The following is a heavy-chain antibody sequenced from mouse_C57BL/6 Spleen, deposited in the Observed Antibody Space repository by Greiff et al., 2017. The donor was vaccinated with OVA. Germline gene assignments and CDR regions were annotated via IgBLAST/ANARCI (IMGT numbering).Heavy chain of an antibody. Sequence: VKLVESGPGLVQPSQSLSITCTVSGFSLTSYGVHWVRQSPGKGLEWLGVIWRGGSTDYNAAFMSRLSITKDNSKSQVFFKMNSLQADDTAIYYCAKGYYYGTREGYAMDYWGQGTSVTVSS. V-gene: IGHV2-5*01. J-gene: IGHJ4*01. CDR3: AKGYYYGTREGYAMDY. D-gene: IGHD1-1*01. CDR1: GFSLTSYG. CDR2: IWRGGST.